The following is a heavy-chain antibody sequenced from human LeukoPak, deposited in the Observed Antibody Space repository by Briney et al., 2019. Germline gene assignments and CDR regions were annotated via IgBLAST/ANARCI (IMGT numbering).Heavy chain of an antibody. J-gene: IGHJ3*02. V-gene: IGHV3-21*01. D-gene: IGHD3-16*01. CDR3: ARDGGDRRLGAFDI. CDR2: ISSSSSYI. Sequence: GGSLRLSCAASGFTFSSYSMNWVRQAPGKGLEWVSSISSSSSYIYYADSVKGQFTISRDNAKNSLYLQMNSLRAEDTAVYYCARDGGDRRLGAFDIWGQGTMVTVSS. CDR1: GFTFSSYS.